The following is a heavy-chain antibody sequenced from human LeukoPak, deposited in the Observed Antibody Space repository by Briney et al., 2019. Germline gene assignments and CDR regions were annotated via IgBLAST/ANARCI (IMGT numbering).Heavy chain of an antibody. D-gene: IGHD3-9*01. CDR2: IIPIFGTA. J-gene: IGHJ3*02. CDR1: GGTFSSYA. CDR3: AITYYDILTGYYVYDAFDI. Sequence: ASVKVSCKASGGTFSSYAISWVRQAPVQGLEWMGGIIPIFGTANYAQKFQGRVTITADKSTSTAYMELSSLRSEDTAVYYCAITYYDILTGYYVYDAFDIWGQGTMVTVSS. V-gene: IGHV1-69*06.